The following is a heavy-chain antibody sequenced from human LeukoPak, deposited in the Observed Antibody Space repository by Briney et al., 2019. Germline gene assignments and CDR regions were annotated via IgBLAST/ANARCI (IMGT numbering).Heavy chain of an antibody. J-gene: IGHJ3*02. CDR2: ISSSGSTI. CDR1: GFTFSSYS. Sequence: PGGSLRLSCAASGFTFSSYSMNWVRPAPGKGLEWVSYISSSGSTIYYADSVKGRFTISRDNAKNSLYLQMNNLRDEDTALYYCARDVFYAFDIWGLGTVVTVSS. D-gene: IGHD5/OR15-5a*01. CDR3: ARDVFYAFDI. V-gene: IGHV3-48*02.